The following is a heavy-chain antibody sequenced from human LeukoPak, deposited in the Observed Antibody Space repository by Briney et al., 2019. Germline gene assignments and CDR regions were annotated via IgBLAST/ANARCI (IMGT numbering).Heavy chain of an antibody. CDR1: GFTFSSYD. V-gene: IGHV3-13*01. J-gene: IGHJ4*02. D-gene: IGHD6-13*01. CDR2: IGTAGDT. Sequence: GGSLRLSCAASGFTFSSYDMHWVRQATGEGLEWVSAIGTAGDTYYPGSVKGRFTISRENAKNSLYLQMNSLRAEDTAVYYCAREAPIAAAGTGFDYWGQGTLVTVSS. CDR3: AREAPIAAAGTGFDY.